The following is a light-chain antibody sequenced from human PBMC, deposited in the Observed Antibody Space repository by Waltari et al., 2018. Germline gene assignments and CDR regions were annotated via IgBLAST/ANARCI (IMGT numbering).Light chain of an antibody. CDR2: GGS. CDR3: SSYRRGSALVI. CDR1: SSAIGDYNF. Sequence: SALTQPASVSGSPGQSLTIPCPGTSSAIGDYNFFPWFQQHPGKAPKLMIFGGSERPSGVSNRCSGSKSGNTASLTISGLQAEDEADYDCSSYRRGSALVIFGGGSKLTVL. V-gene: IGLV2-14*03. J-gene: IGLJ2*01.